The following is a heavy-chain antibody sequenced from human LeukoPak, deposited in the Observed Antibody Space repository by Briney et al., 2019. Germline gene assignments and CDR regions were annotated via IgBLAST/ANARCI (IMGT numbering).Heavy chain of an antibody. J-gene: IGHJ4*02. CDR2: ISGSDGRT. Sequence: PGGSLRLSCAASGFTFSSYGMSWVRQAPGKGLEWVSTISGSDGRTYYADSVKGRFTISRDNSKDTLYLQMNSLRAEDTTVYYCGRGVRIAVAGYIDYWGQGTLVTVSS. D-gene: IGHD6-19*01. V-gene: IGHV3-23*01. CDR3: GRGVRIAVAGYIDY. CDR1: GFTFSSYG.